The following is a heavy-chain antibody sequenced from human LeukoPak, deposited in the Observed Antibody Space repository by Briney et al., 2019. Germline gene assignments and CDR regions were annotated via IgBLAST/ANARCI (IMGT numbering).Heavy chain of an antibody. CDR1: GFTFSSYG. Sequence: PGGSLRLSCAASGFTFSSYGMHWVRQAPGKGLEWVAVIWYDGGNKYYADSVKGRFTISRDNSKNTLYLQMNSLRAEDTAVYYCARDQFGSFGAAIVNYYYYMDVWGKGTTVTVSS. J-gene: IGHJ6*03. D-gene: IGHD2-2*01. V-gene: IGHV3-33*01. CDR2: IWYDGGNK. CDR3: ARDQFGSFGAAIVNYYYYMDV.